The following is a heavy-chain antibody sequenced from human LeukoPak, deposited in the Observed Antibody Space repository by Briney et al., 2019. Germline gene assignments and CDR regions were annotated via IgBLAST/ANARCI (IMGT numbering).Heavy chain of an antibody. CDR1: GFSFSNAW. D-gene: IGHD2-2*01. CDR3: AKAVCSSTSCYYNY. J-gene: IGHJ4*02. Sequence: GGSLRLSCATSGFSFSNAWMNWVRQAPGKGLEWVSGISWNSGSIGYADSVKGRFTISRDNAKNSLYLQMNSLRAEDTALYYCAKAVCSSTSCYYNYWGQGTLVTVSS. CDR2: ISWNSGSI. V-gene: IGHV3-9*01.